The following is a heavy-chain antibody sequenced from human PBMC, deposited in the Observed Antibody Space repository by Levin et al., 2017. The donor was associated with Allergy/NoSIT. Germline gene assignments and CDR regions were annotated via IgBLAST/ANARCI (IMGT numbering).Heavy chain of an antibody. V-gene: IGHV3-23*01. CDR3: AKDRIDYGSGVYFDY. CDR2: ISGSGGST. D-gene: IGHD3-10*01. Sequence: GGSLRLSCAASGFTFSSYAMSWVRQAPGKGLEWVSAISGSGGSTYYADSVKGRFTISRDNSKNTLYLQMNSLRDEDTAVYYCAKDRIDYGSGVYFDYWGQGTLVTVSS. J-gene: IGHJ4*02. CDR1: GFTFSSYA.